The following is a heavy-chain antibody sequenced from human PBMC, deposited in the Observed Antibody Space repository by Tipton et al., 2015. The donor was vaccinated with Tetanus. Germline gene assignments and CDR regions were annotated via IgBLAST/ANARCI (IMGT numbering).Heavy chain of an antibody. CDR1: GYTLTELS. Sequence: QLVQSGAEVKKPGASVKVSCKVSGYTLTELSMHWVRQAPGKGLEWMGGFDPEDGETIYAQKFQGRVTMTEDTSTDTAYMELRSLRSDDTAVYYCARYDSSGWYEKYYFDYWGQGTLVTVSS. CDR2: FDPEDGET. J-gene: IGHJ4*02. V-gene: IGHV1-24*01. D-gene: IGHD6-13*01. CDR3: ARYDSSGWYEKYYFDY.